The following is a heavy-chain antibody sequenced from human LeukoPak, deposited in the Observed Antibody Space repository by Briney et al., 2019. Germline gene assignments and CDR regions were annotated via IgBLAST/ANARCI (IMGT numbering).Heavy chain of an antibody. CDR2: IYYSGST. Sequence: SETLSLTCTVSGGSISSSSYYWGWIRQPPGKGLEWIGSIYYSGSTYYNPSLKSRVTISVDTSKNQFSLKLSSVTAADTAVYYCARVGPRAIFGVVTLDYWGQGTLVTVSS. D-gene: IGHD3-3*01. V-gene: IGHV4-39*07. CDR3: ARVGPRAIFGVVTLDY. J-gene: IGHJ4*02. CDR1: GGSISSSSYY.